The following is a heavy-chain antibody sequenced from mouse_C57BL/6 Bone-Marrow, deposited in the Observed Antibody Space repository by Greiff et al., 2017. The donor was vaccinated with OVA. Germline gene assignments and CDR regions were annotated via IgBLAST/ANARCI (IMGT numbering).Heavy chain of an antibody. CDR1: GFSLTSYG. Sequence: VQLQQSGPGLVQPSQSLSITCTVSGFSLTSYGVHWVRQSPGKGLEWLGVIWRGGSTDYNAAFMSRLSITKDNSKSQVFFKMNSLQADDTAIYYCAKGGANYYGSSLDWYFDVWGTGTTVTVSS. D-gene: IGHD1-1*01. V-gene: IGHV2-5*01. J-gene: IGHJ1*03. CDR3: AKGGANYYGSSLDWYFDV. CDR2: IWRGGST.